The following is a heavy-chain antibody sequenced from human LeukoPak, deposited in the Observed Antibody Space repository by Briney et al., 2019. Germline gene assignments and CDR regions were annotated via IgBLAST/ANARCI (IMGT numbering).Heavy chain of an antibody. D-gene: IGHD3-10*01. CDR2: MNPNSGNT. CDR1: GGTFSSYA. V-gene: IGHV1-8*02. Sequence: ASVKVSCKASGGTFSSYAISWVRQAPGQGLEWMGWMNPNSGNTGYAQKFQGRVTMTRNTSISTAYMELSSLRSEDTAVYYCARGVRGWFGESSKDYWGQGTLVTVSS. CDR3: ARGVRGWFGESSKDY. J-gene: IGHJ4*02.